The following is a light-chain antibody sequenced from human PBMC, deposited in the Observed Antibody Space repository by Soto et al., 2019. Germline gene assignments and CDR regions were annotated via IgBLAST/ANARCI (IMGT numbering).Light chain of an antibody. Sequence: EIVMTQSPATLSVSPGERATLSCRASQSVSSNLAWYQQKPGQGPRLHIQGASTRATGIPARFSGSGSGTEFTLSISSLQSEDFAVYYCQQYNNWPPNTFGGGTKVEIK. V-gene: IGKV3-15*01. J-gene: IGKJ4*01. CDR1: QSVSSN. CDR2: GAS. CDR3: QQYNNWPPNT.